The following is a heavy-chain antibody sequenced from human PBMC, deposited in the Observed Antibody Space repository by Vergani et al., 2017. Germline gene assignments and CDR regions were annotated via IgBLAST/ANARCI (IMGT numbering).Heavy chain of an antibody. J-gene: IGHJ1*01. Sequence: QVHLVESGGGVVQPGRSLRLSCVVSGFTSSYYGMHWVGQAPGKGLEWVAVISYDGTQKYYADSVKGRFTISRDNYKSTLYLQMNSLRTEDTAVYYCATKSCGTPGCQIGYFREWVQGTLVTVSS. V-gene: IGHV3-30*03. CDR3: ATKSCGTPGCQIGYFRE. CDR2: ISYDGTQK. CDR1: GFTSSYYG. D-gene: IGHD1-1*01.